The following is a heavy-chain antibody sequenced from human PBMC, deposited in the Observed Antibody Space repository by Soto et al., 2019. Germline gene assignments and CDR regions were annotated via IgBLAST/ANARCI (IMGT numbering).Heavy chain of an antibody. CDR2: IYPDDSDT. CDR1: GYNFTSYW. D-gene: IGHD3-3*01. CDR3: ARHVDFWSGFYNWFDP. J-gene: IGHJ5*02. Sequence: PGESLKISCKGSGYNFTSYWIGWVRQKPGEGLEWMGIIYPDDSDTRYSPSFQGQVTISADKSINTAYLQWSSLKASDTAIYYCARHVDFWSGFYNWFDPWGQGTLVTVSS. V-gene: IGHV5-51*01.